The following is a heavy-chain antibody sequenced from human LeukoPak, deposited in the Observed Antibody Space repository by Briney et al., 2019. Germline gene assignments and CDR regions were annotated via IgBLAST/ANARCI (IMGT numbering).Heavy chain of an antibody. D-gene: IGHD6-13*01. CDR3: ARDITAGIAAAGTLDY. J-gene: IGHJ4*02. CDR1: GGSISSYY. V-gene: IGHV4-4*07. CDR2: IYTSGST. Sequence: PSETLSLTCTVSGGSISSYYWSWIRQPAGKGLEWIGRIYTSGSTNYNPSLKSRVTMSVDTSKNQFSLKLSSVTAADTAVYYCARDITAGIAAAGTLDYWGQGTLVTVSS.